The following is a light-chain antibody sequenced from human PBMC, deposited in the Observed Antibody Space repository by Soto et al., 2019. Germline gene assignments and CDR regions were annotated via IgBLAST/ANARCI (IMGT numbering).Light chain of an antibody. J-gene: IGLJ1*01. Sequence: QSALTQPASVSGSPGQSVTISCTGTSSDVGGYNYVSWYQQLPGEAPKLIIYGVTDRPSGVSNRFSGSKSGNTASLTVSGLQAEDEGDYYCSSYTANRTYVFGTGTKV. V-gene: IGLV2-14*01. CDR3: SSYTANRTYV. CDR1: SSDVGGYNY. CDR2: GVT.